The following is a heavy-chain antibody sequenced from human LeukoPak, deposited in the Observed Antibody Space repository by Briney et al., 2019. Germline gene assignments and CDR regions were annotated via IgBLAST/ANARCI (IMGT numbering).Heavy chain of an antibody. CDR3: ARDSRGGYDFWSGYYTPYYFDY. Sequence: SESLSLTCTVSGGSISSSGYYWGWIRQPPGKGLEWIGSMYYSGSTYYNPSLKSRVTISVDTSKNHFSLKLSSVTAADTAVYYCARDSRGGYDFWSGYYTPYYFDYWGQGTLVTVSP. CDR2: MYYSGST. D-gene: IGHD3-3*01. CDR1: GGSISSSGYY. V-gene: IGHV4-39*07. J-gene: IGHJ4*02.